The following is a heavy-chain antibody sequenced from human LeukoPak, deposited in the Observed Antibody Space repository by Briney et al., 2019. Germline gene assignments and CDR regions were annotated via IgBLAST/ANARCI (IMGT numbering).Heavy chain of an antibody. CDR1: GYSFTNYA. CDR2: INTNTGNP. D-gene: IGHD6-19*01. Sequence: GALVKVSCKASGYSFTNYAMNWVRQAPGQRLEWMGWINTNTGNPTYAQGFTGRFVFSLDTSVSTAYLQISSLKAEDTAVYYCARISSGWPHEGDFDYWGQGTLVTVSS. J-gene: IGHJ4*02. V-gene: IGHV7-4-1*02. CDR3: ARISSGWPHEGDFDY.